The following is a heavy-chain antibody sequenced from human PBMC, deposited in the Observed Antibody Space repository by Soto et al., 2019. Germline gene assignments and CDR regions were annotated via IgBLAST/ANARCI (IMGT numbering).Heavy chain of an antibody. V-gene: IGHV4-34*01. CDR1: GGSFSGYY. Sequence: LSETLSLTCAVYGGSFSGYYWSWIRQPPGKGLEWIGEINHSGSTNYNPSLKSRVTISVDTSKNQFSLKLSSVTAADTAVYYCARGRRDYYGSGSPTIDYWGQGTLVTVSS. J-gene: IGHJ4*02. CDR2: INHSGST. D-gene: IGHD3-10*01. CDR3: ARGRRDYYGSGSPTIDY.